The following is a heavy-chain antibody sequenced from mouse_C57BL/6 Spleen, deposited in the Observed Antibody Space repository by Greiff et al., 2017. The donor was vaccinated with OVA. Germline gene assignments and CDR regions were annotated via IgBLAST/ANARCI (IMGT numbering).Heavy chain of an antibody. D-gene: IGHD2-1*01. CDR1: GYTFTSYW. Sequence: QVQLKQPGAELVMPGASVKLSCKASGYTFTSYWMHWVKQRPGQGLEWIGEIDPSDSYTNYNQKFKGKSTLTVDKSSSTAYMQLSSLTSEDSAVYYCARGALLWEDYWGQGTSVTVSS. V-gene: IGHV1-69*01. J-gene: IGHJ4*01. CDR2: IDPSDSYT. CDR3: ARGALLWEDY.